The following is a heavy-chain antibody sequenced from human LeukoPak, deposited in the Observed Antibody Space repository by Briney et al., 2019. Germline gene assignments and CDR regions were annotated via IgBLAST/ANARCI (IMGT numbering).Heavy chain of an antibody. J-gene: IGHJ3*02. D-gene: IGHD3-10*01. V-gene: IGHV3-33*01. CDR3: ARARRYYGSGVKDAFDI. Sequence: GRSLRLSCAASGFTFSSYGMHWVRQAPGKGLEWVAVIWYDGSNNYYADSVKGRFTISRDNSKNTLYLQMNSLRAEDTAVYYCARARRYYGSGVKDAFDIWGQGTMVTVSS. CDR2: IWYDGSNN. CDR1: GFTFSSYG.